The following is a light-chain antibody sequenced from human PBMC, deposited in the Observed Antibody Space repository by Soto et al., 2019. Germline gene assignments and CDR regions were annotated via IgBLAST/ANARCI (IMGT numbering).Light chain of an antibody. V-gene: IGKV3-20*01. Sequence: EIVMTQSPATLSVSPGERATLSCRASQRVSSNLAWYQQKAGQAPRLLIYGASTRATGIPDRFSGSGSGTDFTLTISRLEFEDSAVYYCQQYGSSPTWTFGQGTKVDI. CDR1: QRVSSN. CDR3: QQYGSSPTWT. J-gene: IGKJ1*01. CDR2: GAS.